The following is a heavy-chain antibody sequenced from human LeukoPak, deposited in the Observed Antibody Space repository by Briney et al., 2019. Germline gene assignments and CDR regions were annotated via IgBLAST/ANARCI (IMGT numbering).Heavy chain of an antibody. CDR2: INHSGST. J-gene: IGHJ4*02. Sequence: SETLSLTCAVYGGSFSGYYRSWIRQPPGKGLEWIGEINHSGSTNYNPSLKSRVTISVDTSKNQFSLKLSSVTAADTAVYYCAKQIGSTSSHFDYWGQGTLVTVSS. CDR1: GGSFSGYY. D-gene: IGHD2-2*01. V-gene: IGHV4-34*01. CDR3: AKQIGSTSSHFDY.